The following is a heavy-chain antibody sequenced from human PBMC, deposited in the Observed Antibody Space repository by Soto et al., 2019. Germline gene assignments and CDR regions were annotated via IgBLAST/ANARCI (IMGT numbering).Heavy chain of an antibody. Sequence: SETLSLTCTVSGGSISSYYWSWIRQPPGKGLEWIGYIYYSGSTNYNPSLKSRVTISVDTSKNQFSLKLSSVTAADTAVYYCARTRGYDFWSGSYYYYYMDVWGKGTTVTVSS. CDR3: ARTRGYDFWSGSYYYYYMDV. J-gene: IGHJ6*03. V-gene: IGHV4-59*01. CDR1: GGSISSYY. D-gene: IGHD3-3*01. CDR2: IYYSGST.